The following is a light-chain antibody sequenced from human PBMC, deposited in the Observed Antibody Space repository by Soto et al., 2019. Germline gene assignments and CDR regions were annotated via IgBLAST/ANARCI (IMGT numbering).Light chain of an antibody. Sequence: ELVLTQSPGTLSLSPGERATLSCRASQSVSSSYLAWYQQKTGQAPRLLIYCASSRATVIPDRFSGSGSGTDFTLTISRLEPEDFAVYYCQQYGDSIFTFGPGTKVDIK. CDR2: CAS. CDR1: QSVSSSY. J-gene: IGKJ3*01. V-gene: IGKV3-20*01. CDR3: QQYGDSIFT.